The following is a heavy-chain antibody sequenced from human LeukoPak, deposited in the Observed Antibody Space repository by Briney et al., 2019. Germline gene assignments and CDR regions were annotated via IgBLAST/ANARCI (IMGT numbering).Heavy chain of an antibody. J-gene: IGHJ4*02. CDR2: TRDDASKT. V-gene: IGHV3-30*02. CDR1: GFTFRSYG. D-gene: IGHD2-15*01. Sequence: GGSLTLSRTGSGFTFRSYGMHWVRQAPGKGLEWVAYTRDDASKTWYGGSVKGRFTISRDNSKNTLYLHMNSVRGEDTAMYYCANGDCRGGRCSPGAHWGQGTLVTVSS. CDR3: ANGDCRGGRCSPGAH.